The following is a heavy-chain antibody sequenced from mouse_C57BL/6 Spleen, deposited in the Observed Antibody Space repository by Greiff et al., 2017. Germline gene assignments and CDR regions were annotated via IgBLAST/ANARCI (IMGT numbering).Heavy chain of an antibody. CDR1: GFTFTDYY. Sequence: EVKLMESGGGLVQPGGSLSLSCAASGFTFTDYYMSWVRQPPGKALEWLGFIRNKANGYTTEYSASVKGRFTISRDNSPSILYLQMNALRAEDSSTYYCARSIYYDYESYFDYWGQGTTLTVSS. J-gene: IGHJ2*01. CDR3: ARSIYYDYESYFDY. D-gene: IGHD2-4*01. CDR2: IRNKANGYTT. V-gene: IGHV7-3*01.